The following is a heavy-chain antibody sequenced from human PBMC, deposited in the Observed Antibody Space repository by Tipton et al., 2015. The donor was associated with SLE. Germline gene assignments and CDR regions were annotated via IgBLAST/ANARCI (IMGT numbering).Heavy chain of an antibody. CDR1: GGSISSSSYY. V-gene: IGHV4-39*07. Sequence: TLSLTCTVSGGSISSSSYYWGWIRQPPGKGLEWIGSIYYSGSTNYNPSLKSRVTISVDTSKNQFSLKLSSVTAADTAVYYCARWDGSSYPFDYWGQGTLVTVSS. J-gene: IGHJ4*02. CDR2: IYYSGST. D-gene: IGHD3-10*01. CDR3: ARWDGSSYPFDY.